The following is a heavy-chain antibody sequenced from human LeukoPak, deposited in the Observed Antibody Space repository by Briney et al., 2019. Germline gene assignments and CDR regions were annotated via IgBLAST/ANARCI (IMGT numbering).Heavy chain of an antibody. CDR1: GFTFTIFG. CDR3: ARGETMDDAFDI. CDR2: IDARSGIT. D-gene: IGHD1-26*01. Sequence: GGSLRLSCATSGFTFTIFGINWVRQAPGKGPKWVSYIDARSGITYYADSVQGRFTISRDNSKNTLYLQMNSLRAEDTAVYYCARGETMDDAFDIWGQGTMVTVSS. V-gene: IGHV3-48*01. J-gene: IGHJ3*02.